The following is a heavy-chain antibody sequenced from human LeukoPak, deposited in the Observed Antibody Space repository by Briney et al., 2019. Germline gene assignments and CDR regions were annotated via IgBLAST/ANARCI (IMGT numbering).Heavy chain of an antibody. V-gene: IGHV1-69*13. CDR3: ASPPAYSSSWYDFDY. Sequence: EASVKVSCKASGGTFSSYAISWVRQAPGQGLEWMGGIIPIFGTANYAQKFQGRVTITADESTSTAYMELSSLRSEDTAVYYCASPPAYSSSWYDFDYWGQGTLVTVSS. J-gene: IGHJ4*02. CDR1: GGTFSSYA. CDR2: IIPIFGTA. D-gene: IGHD6-13*01.